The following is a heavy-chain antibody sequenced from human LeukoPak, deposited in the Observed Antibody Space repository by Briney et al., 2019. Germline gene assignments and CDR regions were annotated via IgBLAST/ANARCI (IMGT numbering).Heavy chain of an antibody. CDR2: IDPYSGGT. V-gene: IGHV1-2*02. Sequence: ASVKVSCKASGYTFKSYAITWVRQAPGQGLEWMGWIDPYSGGTNYAQKFQGRVTMTRDTSISTAYMELSRLRSDDTAVYYCARDLDVGATTALNYWGQGTLVTVSS. CDR3: ARDLDVGATTALNY. D-gene: IGHD1-26*01. CDR1: GYTFKSYA. J-gene: IGHJ4*02.